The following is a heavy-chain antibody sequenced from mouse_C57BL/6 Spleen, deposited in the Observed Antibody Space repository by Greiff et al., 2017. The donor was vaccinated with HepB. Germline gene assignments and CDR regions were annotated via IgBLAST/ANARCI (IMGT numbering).Heavy chain of an antibody. CDR1: GYAFSSYW. CDR2: IYPGDGDT. D-gene: IGHD1-1*01. J-gene: IGHJ2*01. Sequence: VHLVESGAELVKPGASVKISCKASGYAFSSYWMNWVKQRPGKGLEWIGQIYPGDGDTNYNGKFKGKATLTADKSSSTAYMQLSSLTSEDSAVYFCARFNGSSFYFDYWGQGTTLTVSS. CDR3: ARFNGSSFYFDY. V-gene: IGHV1-80*01.